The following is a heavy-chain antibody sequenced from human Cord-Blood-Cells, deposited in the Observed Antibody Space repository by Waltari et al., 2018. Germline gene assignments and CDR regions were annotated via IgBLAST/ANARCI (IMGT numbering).Heavy chain of an antibody. Sequence: QVQLVESGGGVVQPGRCLSLSCAARGFTLSSCGMHWVRQAPGKGLEWVAVISYDGSNKYYADSVKGRFTISRDNSKNTLYLQMNSLRAEDTAVYYCAKSDTVTTYYFDYWGQGTLVTVSS. CDR1: GFTLSSCG. CDR3: AKSDTVTTYYFDY. CDR2: ISYDGSNK. J-gene: IGHJ4*02. D-gene: IGHD4-17*01. V-gene: IGHV3-30*18.